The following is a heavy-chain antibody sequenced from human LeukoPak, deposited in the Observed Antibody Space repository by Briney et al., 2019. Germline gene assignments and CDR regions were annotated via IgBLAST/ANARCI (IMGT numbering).Heavy chain of an antibody. J-gene: IGHJ4*02. CDR1: GDSVSSNSAA. Sequence: SQTLSLTCAISGDSVSSNSAAWNWIWQSPSRGLEWLGRTYYRSKWYNGYAVSVKSRITIKPDTSKNQFSLQLNSVTPDDTAVYYCARVVGREVDYWGQGTLVTVSS. CDR2: TYYRSKWYN. V-gene: IGHV6-1*01. CDR3: ARVVGREVDY. D-gene: IGHD1-26*01.